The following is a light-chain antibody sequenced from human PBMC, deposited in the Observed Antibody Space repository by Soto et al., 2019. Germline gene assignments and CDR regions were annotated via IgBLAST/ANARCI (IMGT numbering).Light chain of an antibody. J-gene: IGKJ1*01. Sequence: DTVLTQSPGTLSLTSGERATLSCRASQSISGTYLAWYQQKPCQSPRLLIYSASTRAPGIPDRFSGSGSGTDFTLTISRLEPEDFAVYYCQHYGSSPSTSGRGTKVDI. CDR3: QHYGSSPST. CDR1: QSISGTY. CDR2: SAS. V-gene: IGKV3-20*01.